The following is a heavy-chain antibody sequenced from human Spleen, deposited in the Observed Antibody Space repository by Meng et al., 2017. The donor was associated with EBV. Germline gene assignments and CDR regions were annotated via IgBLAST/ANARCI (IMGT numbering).Heavy chain of an antibody. CDR2: IFFGGST. D-gene: IGHD6-13*01. V-gene: IGHV4-30-4*01. CDR1: GGSISSGDYY. CDR3: ASSLYSSSRVNWFDP. J-gene: IGHJ5*02. Sequence: QVQLQESGPGLVKPSQNLSLTCAVSGGSISSGDYYWSWIRQPPGTGLEWIGYIFFGGSTNYNPSLKSQVTMSVDTSKNQFSLKLSSVTAADTAVYYCASSLYSSSRVNWFDPWGQGALVTVSS.